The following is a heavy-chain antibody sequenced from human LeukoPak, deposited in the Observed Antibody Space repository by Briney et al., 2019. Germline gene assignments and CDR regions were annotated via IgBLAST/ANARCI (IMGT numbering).Heavy chain of an antibody. D-gene: IGHD3-10*01. V-gene: IGHV1-24*01. J-gene: IGHJ5*02. CDR2: FDPEDGET. CDR1: GYTLTELS. CDR3: ATDRGEVKYYYGSGSRYNWFDP. Sequence: ASVKVSCKVCGYTLTELSRHWVRQAPGKGLEWMGGFDPEDGETIYAQKFQGRVTMTEDTSTDTAYMELSSLRSEDTAVYYCATDRGEVKYYYGSGSRYNWFDPWGQGTLVTVSS.